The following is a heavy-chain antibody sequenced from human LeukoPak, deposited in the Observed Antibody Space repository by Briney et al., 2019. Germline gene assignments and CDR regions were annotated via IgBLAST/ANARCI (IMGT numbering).Heavy chain of an antibody. V-gene: IGHV3-30*18. D-gene: IGHD2-21*02. CDR2: ISYDGSNK. CDR3: AKSRHIVVVTAQLDY. Sequence: PGGSLRLSCAASGFTFSSYGMHWVRRAPGRGLEWVAGISYDGSNKYYADSVKGRFTISRDNSKNTLYLQMNSLRAEDTAVYYCAKSRHIVVVTAQLDYWGQGTLVTVSS. J-gene: IGHJ4*02. CDR1: GFTFSSYG.